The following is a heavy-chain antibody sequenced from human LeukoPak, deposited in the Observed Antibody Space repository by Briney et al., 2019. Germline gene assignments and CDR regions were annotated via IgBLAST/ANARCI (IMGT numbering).Heavy chain of an antibody. D-gene: IGHD3-10*01. CDR1: GFTFSTYA. J-gene: IGHJ3*01. CDR2: VSTSGRST. V-gene: IGHV3-23*01. Sequence: SGGSLRLSCAASGFTFSTYAMSWVRQAPGKGLEWVSTVSTSGRSTYYADSVKGRFTISRDNSKNALSLQMNSQRAEDTAVYYCAKGLNGYGSASYSHLDAFDVWGQGTMVTVSS. CDR3: AKGLNGYGSASYSHLDAFDV.